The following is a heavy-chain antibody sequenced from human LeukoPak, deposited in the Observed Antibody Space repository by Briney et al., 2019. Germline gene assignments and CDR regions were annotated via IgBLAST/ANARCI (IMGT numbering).Heavy chain of an antibody. J-gene: IGHJ5*02. CDR3: ARDGGSKPDYGGNYWFDP. Sequence: SETLSLTCTVSGGPISSGSYYWSWIRQPAGKGLEWIGRIYTSGSTNYNPSLKSRVTISVDTSKNQFSLKLSSVTAADTAVYYCARDGGSKPDYGGNYWFDPWGQGTLVTVSS. CDR2: IYTSGST. V-gene: IGHV4-61*02. CDR1: GGPISSGSYY. D-gene: IGHD4-23*01.